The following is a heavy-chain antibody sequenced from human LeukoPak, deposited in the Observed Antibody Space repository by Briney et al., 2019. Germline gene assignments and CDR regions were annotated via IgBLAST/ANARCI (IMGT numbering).Heavy chain of an antibody. CDR3: ASGGVTTVTTYYYGMDV. CDR2: ISSSSSTI. V-gene: IGHV3-48*01. D-gene: IGHD4-11*01. J-gene: IGHJ6*02. Sequence: PGGSLRLSCAASGFTFSSYSMNWVRQAPGKGLEWVSYISSSSSTIYYADSVKGRFTISRDNAKNSLYLQMNSLRAEDTAVYYCASGGVTTVTTYYYGMDVWGQGTTVTVSS. CDR1: GFTFSSYS.